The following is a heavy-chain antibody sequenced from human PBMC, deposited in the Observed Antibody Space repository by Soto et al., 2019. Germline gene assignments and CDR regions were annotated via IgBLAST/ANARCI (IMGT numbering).Heavy chain of an antibody. CDR1: GGSVSSGSYY. Sequence: SETLSLTCTVSGGSVSSGSYYWSWIRQPPGKGLEWIGYIYYSGSTNYNPSLKSRVTISVDTSKNQFSLKLSSVTAADTAVYYCARRDVSGYQPQDWGQGTLVTVSS. V-gene: IGHV4-61*01. CDR2: IYYSGST. CDR3: ARRDVSGYQPQD. J-gene: IGHJ4*02. D-gene: IGHD3-16*02.